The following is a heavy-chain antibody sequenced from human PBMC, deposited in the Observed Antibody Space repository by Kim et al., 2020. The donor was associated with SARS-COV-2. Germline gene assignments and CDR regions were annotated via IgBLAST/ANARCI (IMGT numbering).Heavy chain of an antibody. Sequence: GESLKISCKGSGYSFTSYWISWVRQMPGKGLEWMGRIDPSDSYTNYSPSFQGHVTISADKSISTAYLQCSSLKASDTAMYYCARQDSKGGGYNSGAYYYYGMDVWGQGTTVTVSS. CDR1: GYSFTSYW. CDR2: IDPSDSYT. V-gene: IGHV5-10-1*01. J-gene: IGHJ6*02. CDR3: ARQDSKGGGYNSGAYYYYGMDV. D-gene: IGHD5-12*01.